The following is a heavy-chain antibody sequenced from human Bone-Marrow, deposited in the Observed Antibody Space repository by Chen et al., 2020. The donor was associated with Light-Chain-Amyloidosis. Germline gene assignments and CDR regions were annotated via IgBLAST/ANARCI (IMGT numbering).Heavy chain of an antibody. J-gene: IGHJ4*02. V-gene: IGHV4-34*01. CDR3: ARGGLGH. CDR1: GWSISGYY. Sequence: QVQLQQRGAGPLKPSALLPPTCAVHGWSISGYYWNWLRQSPGQGLEWIGEINRSGSTNYNPSLKSRVTMSVDTSKNQFSLKVNAVTAADTAVYYCARGGLGHWGQGTLVTVSS. CDR2: INRSGST.